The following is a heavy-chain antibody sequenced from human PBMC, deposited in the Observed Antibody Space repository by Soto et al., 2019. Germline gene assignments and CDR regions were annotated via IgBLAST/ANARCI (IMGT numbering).Heavy chain of an antibody. CDR2: IYATGTT. CDR3: VRDGTKTLRDWFDP. J-gene: IGHJ5*02. D-gene: IGHD1-1*01. Sequence: ETLSLTCTVSVASISGFYWSWIRESAGKGLEWIGRIYATGTTDYNPSLKSRVMMSVDTSKKQFSLKLRSVTAADTAVYYCVRDGTKTLRDWFDPWGQGISVTVSS. V-gene: IGHV4-4*07. CDR1: VASISGFY.